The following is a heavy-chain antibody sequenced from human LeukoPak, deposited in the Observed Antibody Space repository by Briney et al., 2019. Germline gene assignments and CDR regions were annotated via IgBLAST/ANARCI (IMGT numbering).Heavy chain of an antibody. J-gene: IGHJ4*02. CDR3: ARGGFGELSGY. CDR1: GGSISSYY. D-gene: IGHD3-10*01. CDR2: IYYSGST. Sequence: SETLSLTCTVSGGSISSYYWSWIRQPPGKGLEWIGYIYYSGSTNYSPSLKSRVTISVDTSKNQFSLKLSSVTAADTAVYYCARGGFGELSGYWGQGTLVTVSS. V-gene: IGHV4-59*01.